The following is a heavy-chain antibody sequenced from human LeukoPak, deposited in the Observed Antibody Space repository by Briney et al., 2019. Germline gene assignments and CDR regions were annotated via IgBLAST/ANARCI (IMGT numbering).Heavy chain of an antibody. D-gene: IGHD2-2*01. Sequence: SETLSLTCTVSGGSISMYYWSWIRQPAGKGLEWIGRIYTSVSTNYNPSLKSRVTMSVDTSKTKFSLKLSSVTAADTAVYYCARDVPYQLHGGWFDPWGQGTLVTVSS. J-gene: IGHJ5*02. CDR1: GGSISMYY. V-gene: IGHV4-4*07. CDR2: IYTSVST. CDR3: ARDVPYQLHGGWFDP.